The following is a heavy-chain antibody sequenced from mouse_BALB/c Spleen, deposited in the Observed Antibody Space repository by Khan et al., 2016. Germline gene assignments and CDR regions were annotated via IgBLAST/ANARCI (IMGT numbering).Heavy chain of an antibody. CDR3: ARNDGYYVDY. Sequence: QVQLQQSGAELAKPGASVKMSCTASGYTFTSYWMHWVKQRPGQGLEWIGYINPSTGYTEYNQKFKDQATFTADKSSSTAYMQLSSLTSEDSAVYYCARNDGYYVDYWGQGTTLTVSS. J-gene: IGHJ2*01. V-gene: IGHV1-7*01. CDR1: GYTFTSYW. D-gene: IGHD2-3*01. CDR2: INPSTGYT.